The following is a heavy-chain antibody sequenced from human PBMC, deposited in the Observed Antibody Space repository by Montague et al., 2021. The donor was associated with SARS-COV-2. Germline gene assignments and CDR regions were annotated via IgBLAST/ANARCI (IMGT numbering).Heavy chain of an antibody. Sequence: SETLSLTCAVYGGSFSGYYWSWIRQPPGMGLEWIGEINHSGSTNYNPSLKSRVTISVDTSKNQFSLKLSSVTAADTAVYYCASLTLGYCSSTSCYSDWFDPWGQGTLVTVSS. CDR3: ASLTLGYCSSTSCYSDWFDP. CDR2: INHSGST. V-gene: IGHV4-34*01. CDR1: GGSFSGYY. D-gene: IGHD2-2*02. J-gene: IGHJ5*02.